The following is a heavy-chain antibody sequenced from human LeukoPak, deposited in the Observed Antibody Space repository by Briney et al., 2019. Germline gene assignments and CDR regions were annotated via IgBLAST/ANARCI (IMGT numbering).Heavy chain of an antibody. D-gene: IGHD6-13*01. J-gene: IGHJ4*02. V-gene: IGHV3-74*01. CDR2: INSDGSSR. CDR3: ASASSHRIAAGGDF. CDR1: GFTFSSYW. Sequence: GGSLRISCAASGFTFSSYWMHWVRQAPGKGLVWVSRINSDGSSRDYADSVKGRFTISRDNAKNTLYLQMNSLRAEDTAVYYCASASSHRIAAGGDFWGQGTLVTVSS.